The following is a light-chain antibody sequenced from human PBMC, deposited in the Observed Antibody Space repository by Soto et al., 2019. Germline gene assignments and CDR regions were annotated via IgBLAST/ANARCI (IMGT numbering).Light chain of an antibody. V-gene: IGKV1-39*01. J-gene: IGKJ1*01. CDR3: QQSYSTPWT. CDR1: QSISSH. CDR2: AAS. Sequence: DIQMTQSPSSLSASVGDRVTITCRARQSISSHLNWSQQKPGKAPKLLIYAASSLQSWVPSRFSGRGSGTDFRLTISGLQPADFATYHCQQSYSTPWTFVQGTKVEIK.